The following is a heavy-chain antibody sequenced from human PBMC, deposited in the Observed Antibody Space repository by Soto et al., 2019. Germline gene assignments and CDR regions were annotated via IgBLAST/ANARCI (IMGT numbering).Heavy chain of an antibody. D-gene: IGHD2-2*01. J-gene: IGHJ5*02. CDR3: ARGKDSSTTSCYSPNWFDP. Sequence: QVQLVQSGAEVKKPGSSVKVSCRDSGGTFSSATFVWVRQAPGQGLEWMGRIIPLLGIRNYAQKFQGRVTITADIFTSTAYMELSSLRSDDTAVYYCARGKDSSTTSCYSPNWFDPWGQGTLVTVSS. CDR2: IIPLLGIR. CDR1: GGTFSSAT. V-gene: IGHV1-69*02.